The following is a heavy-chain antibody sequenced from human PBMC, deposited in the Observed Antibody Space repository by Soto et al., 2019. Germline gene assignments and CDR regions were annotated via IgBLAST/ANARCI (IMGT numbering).Heavy chain of an antibody. V-gene: IGHV4-30-2*01. J-gene: IGHJ4*02. D-gene: IGHD3-22*01. Sequence: PSETLSLTCAVSGGSISSGGYSWSWIRQPPGKGLEWIGYIYHSGSTYYNPSLKSRVTISVDRSKNQFSLKLSSVTAADTAVYYCARALDDYYDSSGYYYPYFDYWGQGTLVTVSS. CDR3: ARALDDYYDSSGYYYPYFDY. CDR1: GGSISSGGYS. CDR2: IYHSGST.